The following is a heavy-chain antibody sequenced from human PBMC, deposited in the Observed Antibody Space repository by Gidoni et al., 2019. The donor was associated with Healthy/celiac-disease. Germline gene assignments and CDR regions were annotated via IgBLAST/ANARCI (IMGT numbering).Heavy chain of an antibody. CDR2: ISGSGGST. V-gene: IGHV3-23*01. D-gene: IGHD3-10*01. J-gene: IGHJ3*02. CDR1: GFTFRSYA. CDR3: AKDPAPHYYGSGSPAFDI. Sequence: EVQLLESGGGLVQPGGSLRLSCAASGFTFRSYAMSWVRQAPGKGLEWVSAISGSGGSTYYADSVKGRFTISRDNSKNTLYLQMNSLRAEDTAVYYCAKDPAPHYYGSGSPAFDIWGQGTMVTVSS.